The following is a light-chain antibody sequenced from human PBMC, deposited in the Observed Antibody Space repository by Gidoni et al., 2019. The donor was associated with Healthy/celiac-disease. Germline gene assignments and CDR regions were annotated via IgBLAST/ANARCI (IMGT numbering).Light chain of an antibody. CDR3: QSYDSSLSVWV. J-gene: IGLJ3*02. CDR2: GNS. V-gene: IGLV1-40*01. CDR1: CSNIGAGYD. Sequence: QSVLPPPPSVSAAPGQRVTISCTGSCSNIGAGYDVHWYQQLPVTAPKLLIYGNSNRPSGVPDRFSGSKSGTSASLAITGLQAEDEADYYCQSYDSSLSVWVFGGGTKLTVL.